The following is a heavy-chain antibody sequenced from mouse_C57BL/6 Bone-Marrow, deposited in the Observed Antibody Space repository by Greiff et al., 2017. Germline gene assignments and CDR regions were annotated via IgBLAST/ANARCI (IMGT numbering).Heavy chain of an antibody. CDR2: IYPRSGNT. D-gene: IGHD1-1*01. Sequence: VQLVESGAELARPGASVKLSCKASGYTFTSYGISWVKQRTGQGLEWIGEIYPRSGNTYYNEKFKGKATLTADKSSSTAYMELRSLTSEDSAVYFCARGGTVVAPYWYVDVWGTGTTVTVSS. CDR3: ARGGTVVAPYWYVDV. CDR1: GYTFTSYG. V-gene: IGHV1-81*01. J-gene: IGHJ1*03.